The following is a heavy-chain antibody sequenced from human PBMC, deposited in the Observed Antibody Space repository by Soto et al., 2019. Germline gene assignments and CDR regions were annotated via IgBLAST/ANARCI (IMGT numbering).Heavy chain of an antibody. CDR2: ISSSSSTI. J-gene: IGHJ4*02. CDR1: GFTFSSYS. Sequence: EVQLVESGGGLVQPGGSLRLSCAASGFTFSSYSMDWVRQAPGKGLEWVSYISSSSSTIYYADSVKGRFTISRDNAKNSLYLQMNSLRAEDTAVYYCARVGFMITFGGVIVNDYFDYWGQGTLVTVSS. V-gene: IGHV3-48*01. D-gene: IGHD3-16*02. CDR3: ARVGFMITFGGVIVNDYFDY.